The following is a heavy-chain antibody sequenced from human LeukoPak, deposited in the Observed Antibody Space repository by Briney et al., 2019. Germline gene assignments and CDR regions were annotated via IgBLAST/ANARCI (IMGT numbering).Heavy chain of an antibody. Sequence: GGSLRLSCAASGFTFSSYDMHWVRQAPGKGLEWVSVILYDGSNKHFADSVKGRFTISRDNSKNTLYLQMNSLRAEDTAVYYCARELRVVRDNWFGPWGQGTLVTVSP. CDR3: ARELRVVRDNWFGP. CDR1: GFTFSSYD. J-gene: IGHJ5*02. CDR2: ILYDGSNK. D-gene: IGHD2-8*01. V-gene: IGHV3-33*01.